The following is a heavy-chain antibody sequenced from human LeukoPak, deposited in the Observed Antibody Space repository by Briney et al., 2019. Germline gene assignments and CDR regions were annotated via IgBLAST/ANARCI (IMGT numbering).Heavy chain of an antibody. J-gene: IGHJ5*02. Sequence: GGSLRPSCAASGFTFSAYSMNWARQAPGKGLGWVPFISGFISGIYYAASVTGRFTISRDNAKNSLYLQMNSLSDEDTAVYYCARVSLYYYDAGSPGPPFDPWGQRTLVTVSP. CDR1: GFTFSAYS. CDR2: ISGFISGI. D-gene: IGHD3-10*01. CDR3: ARVSLYYYDAGSPGPPFDP. V-gene: IGHV3-48*02.